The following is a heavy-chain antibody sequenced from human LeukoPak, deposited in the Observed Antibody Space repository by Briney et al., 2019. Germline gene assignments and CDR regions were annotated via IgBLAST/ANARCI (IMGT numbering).Heavy chain of an antibody. CDR1: GFTFSDYY. CDR3: AREGVVVRY. CDR2: ISNSGTTK. Sequence: GGSLRLSCAASGFTFSDYYMSWIRQAPGKGLEWVSYISNSGTTKYYADSVKGRFTISRDSAKDSLFLQMNSLRAEDTAVYYCAREGVVVRYWGQGTLVTVSS. J-gene: IGHJ4*02. D-gene: IGHD2-15*01. V-gene: IGHV3-11*04.